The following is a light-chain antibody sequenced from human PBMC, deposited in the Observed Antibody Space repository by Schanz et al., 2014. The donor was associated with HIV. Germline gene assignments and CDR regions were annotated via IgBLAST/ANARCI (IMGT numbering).Light chain of an antibody. V-gene: IGLV1-40*01. CDR2: GNS. CDR3: QSFDVSLGGVI. J-gene: IGLJ2*01. Sequence: QSVLTQPPSVSGAPGQRVTISCTGSRSNIGAGYDVHWYQQVPGTAPKLLIYGNSNRPSGVPDRFSGSKSGTSASLAITGLQAEDEGDYYCQSFDVSLGGVIFGVGTKLTVL. CDR1: RSNIGAGYD.